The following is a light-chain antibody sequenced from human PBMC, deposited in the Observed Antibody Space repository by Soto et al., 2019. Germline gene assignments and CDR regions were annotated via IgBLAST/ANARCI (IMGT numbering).Light chain of an antibody. CDR3: QQYNNSPPSYT. CDR1: QSVSSN. CDR2: GAS. V-gene: IGKV3-15*01. J-gene: IGKJ2*01. Sequence: EIVMTQSPATLSVSPGERATLSCSASQSVSSNLAWYQQKPGQAPRLLIYGASTRATGIPARFSGSGSGTEFTLTISSLQAEDFAVYYCQQYNNSPPSYTFGQATKLEIK.